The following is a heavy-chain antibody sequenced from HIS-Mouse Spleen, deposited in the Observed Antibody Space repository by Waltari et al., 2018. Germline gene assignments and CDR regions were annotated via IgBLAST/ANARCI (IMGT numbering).Heavy chain of an antibody. Sequence: EVQLVESGGGLVQPGGSLRLSWAASVFQLSSHVRSWLRQAPGKGLEWVANIKKDGSEKYYVDSVKGRFTISRDNAKNSLYLQMNSLRAEDTAVYYCARRLAPDYWGQGTLVTVSS. CDR1: VFQLSSHV. V-gene: IGHV3-7*01. CDR3: ARRLAPDY. CDR2: IKKDGSEK. D-gene: IGHD4-17*01. J-gene: IGHJ4*02.